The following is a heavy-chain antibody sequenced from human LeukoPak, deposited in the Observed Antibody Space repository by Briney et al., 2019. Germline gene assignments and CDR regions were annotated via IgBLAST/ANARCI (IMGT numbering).Heavy chain of an antibody. D-gene: IGHD3-10*01. Sequence: GGPLRLSCAASGFTFISYGMHWVRQAPAKGLEWVAFIRYDGSNKYYADSVKGRFTISRDNSKNTLYLQMNSLRAEDTAVYYCAKGPSRSGSYYSDVDYWGQGTLVTVSS. V-gene: IGHV3-30*02. CDR2: IRYDGSNK. CDR3: AKGPSRSGSYYSDVDY. CDR1: GFTFISYG. J-gene: IGHJ4*02.